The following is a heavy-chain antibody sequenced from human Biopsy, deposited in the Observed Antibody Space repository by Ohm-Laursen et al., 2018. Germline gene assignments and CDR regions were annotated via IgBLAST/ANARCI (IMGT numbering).Heavy chain of an antibody. J-gene: IGHJ6*02. CDR3: AKDKNDNLTPGEGLDV. D-gene: IGHD3-9*01. V-gene: IGHV3-9*01. Sequence: SSLRLSCAASGFKFDEFAMHWVRQPPGKGLEWVSVMNWNSDRVDYADSVKGRFTTSTDNAENSLYLEMNSLIPEDTAFYYCAKDKNDNLTPGEGLDVWGHGTTVTVSS. CDR1: GFKFDEFA. CDR2: MNWNSDRV.